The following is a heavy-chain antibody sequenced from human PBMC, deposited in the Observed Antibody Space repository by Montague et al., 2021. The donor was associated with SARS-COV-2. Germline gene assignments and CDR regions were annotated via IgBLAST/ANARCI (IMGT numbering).Heavy chain of an antibody. V-gene: IGHV4-39*01. D-gene: IGHD3-3*01. CDR3: ARTNYDFWRGHQRGGAFDI. Sequence: TLSLTCTVSGGSISSSDYYWGWIRQPPGKGLEWIGSLFYSVNTYYNPSLKSRVTISVDTSKNQFSLKLSSVTAAGTAVYYCARTNYDFWRGHQRGGAFDIWGQGTMVTVSS. CDR1: GGSISSSDYY. J-gene: IGHJ3*02. CDR2: LFYSVNT.